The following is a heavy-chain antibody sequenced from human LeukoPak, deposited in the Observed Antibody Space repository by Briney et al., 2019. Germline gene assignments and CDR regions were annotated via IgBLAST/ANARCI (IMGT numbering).Heavy chain of an antibody. D-gene: IGHD3-22*01. V-gene: IGHV3-74*01. CDR3: ARAPSEIGGYYPEYFRH. CDR2: IKSDGST. CDR1: GFTFNSYW. Sequence: HSGGSLRFSCAASGFTFNSYWMHWVRQAPGKGLVWVSRIKSDGSTRYADSVKGRFTISRDNAKNTVSLQMTSLRAEDTGVYYCARAPSEIGGYYPEYFRHWGQGTLVIVSS. J-gene: IGHJ1*01.